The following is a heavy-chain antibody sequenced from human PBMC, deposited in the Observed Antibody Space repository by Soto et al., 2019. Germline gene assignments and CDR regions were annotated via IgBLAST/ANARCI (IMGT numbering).Heavy chain of an antibody. Sequence: PGGSLRLSCAASGFTVSSNYMSWVRQAPGKGLEWVSVIYSDGSTYYADSVKGRFTISRDNSKNTLYLQLNSLRAEDTAVYYCARVPEAGRPLFDYWGQGALVTVSS. CDR1: GFTVSSNY. V-gene: IGHV3-53*01. CDR2: IYSDGST. D-gene: IGHD6-6*01. CDR3: ARVPEAGRPLFDY. J-gene: IGHJ4*02.